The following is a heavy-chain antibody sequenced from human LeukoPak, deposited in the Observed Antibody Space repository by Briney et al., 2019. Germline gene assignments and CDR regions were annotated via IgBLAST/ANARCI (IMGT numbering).Heavy chain of an antibody. CDR1: GFTFTTYT. D-gene: IGHD5-12*01. J-gene: IGHJ6*02. CDR2: ISSSSATI. Sequence: PGGSLRLSCAASGFTFTTYTMNWVRQAPGKGLEWVSYISSSSATIYYADSVKGRFTISRDNAKNSLYLQMNSLRAEDTAVYYCARDSFLGGVATTPWSMDVWGQGTTVTVSS. V-gene: IGHV3-48*01. CDR3: ARDSFLGGVATTPWSMDV.